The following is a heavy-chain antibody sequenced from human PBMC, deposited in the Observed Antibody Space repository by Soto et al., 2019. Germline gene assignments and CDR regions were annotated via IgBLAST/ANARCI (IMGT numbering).Heavy chain of an antibody. V-gene: IGHV1-18*04. CDR1: GYTFTSYG. CDR2: ISAYNGNT. J-gene: IGHJ4*02. Sequence: QVQLVQSGAEVKKPGASVKVSCKASGYTFTSYGISWVRQAPGQGLEWMGWISAYNGNTNYAQKFQGRVTITADESTSTAYMELSSLRSEDTAVYYCARASILHIPALGYFDYWGQGTLVTVSS. CDR3: ARASILHIPALGYFDY.